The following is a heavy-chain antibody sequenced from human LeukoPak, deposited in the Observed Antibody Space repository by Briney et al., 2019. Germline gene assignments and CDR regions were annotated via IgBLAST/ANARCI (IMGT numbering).Heavy chain of an antibody. CDR3: ARAVAGFYYYYMDV. CDR2: INPNSGGT. CDR1: GYTFTGYY. Sequence: ASVKVSCKASGYTFTGYYMHWVRQAPGQGLEWMGWINPNSGGTNYAQKFQGRVTMTRDTSISTAYMELSRLRSDDTAVYYCARAVAGFYYYYMDVWGKGTTVTVSS. J-gene: IGHJ6*03. D-gene: IGHD6-19*01. V-gene: IGHV1-2*02.